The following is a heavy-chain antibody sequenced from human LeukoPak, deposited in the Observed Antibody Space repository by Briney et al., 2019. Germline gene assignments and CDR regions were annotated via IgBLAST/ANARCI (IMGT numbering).Heavy chain of an antibody. CDR2: INPNSGGT. D-gene: IGHD5-18*01. J-gene: IGHJ5*02. CDR3: ARGGLGYSFDNWFDP. V-gene: IGHV1-2*02. Sequence: ASVKVSCKASGYTFTSYGISWVRQAPGQGLEWMGWINPNSGGTNYAQKFQGRVTMTRDTSISTAYMELSRLRSDDTAVYYCARGGLGYSFDNWFDPWGQGTLVTVSS. CDR1: GYTFTSYG.